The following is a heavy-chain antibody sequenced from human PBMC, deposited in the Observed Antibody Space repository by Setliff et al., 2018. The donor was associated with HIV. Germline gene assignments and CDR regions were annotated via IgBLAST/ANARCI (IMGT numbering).Heavy chain of an antibody. CDR2: VSPYNGHT. D-gene: IGHD2-2*01. V-gene: IGHV1-18*01. CDR3: ARWSCGRATCYDSPYNWFEP. Sequence: ASVKVSCKASGYTFTNFGVGWVRQAPGQGLEWMGWVSPYNGHTKYAQRFQGRVTMSTDTSTSTIYMGLTSLRSDDTAVYYCARWSCGRATCYDSPYNWFEPWGQGTLVTAPQ. J-gene: IGHJ5*02. CDR1: GYTFTNFG.